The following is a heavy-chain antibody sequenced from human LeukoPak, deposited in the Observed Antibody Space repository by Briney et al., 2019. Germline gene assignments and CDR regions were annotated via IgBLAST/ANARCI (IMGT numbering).Heavy chain of an antibody. D-gene: IGHD6-13*01. Sequence: GGSLRLSCAASGFTFTKYWMSWVRQAPGKRLECVASINQDESVKRYVDSAKGRLTISRDNTQNSVYLEMNSLTAEDTALYYCARDLWAQQEGDGFDIWGQGTMVTVSS. CDR2: INQDESVK. V-gene: IGHV3-7*03. CDR1: GFTFTKYW. CDR3: ARDLWAQQEGDGFDI. J-gene: IGHJ3*02.